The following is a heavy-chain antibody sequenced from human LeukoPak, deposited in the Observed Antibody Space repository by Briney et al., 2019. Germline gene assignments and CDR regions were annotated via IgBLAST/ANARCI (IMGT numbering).Heavy chain of an antibody. D-gene: IGHD6-13*01. V-gene: IGHV3-23*01. CDR2: ISGSGGTT. CDR1: GFTFTTYA. CDR3: AKGGSGSTFFDY. Sequence: GGSLRLSCAASGFTFTTYAMSWVRQAPGKGLEWVSTISGSGGTTYYADSVKGRFTISRDNSKNTLYLQMQSLRAEDTAVYYCAKGGSGSTFFDYWGQGTLVTVSS. J-gene: IGHJ4*02.